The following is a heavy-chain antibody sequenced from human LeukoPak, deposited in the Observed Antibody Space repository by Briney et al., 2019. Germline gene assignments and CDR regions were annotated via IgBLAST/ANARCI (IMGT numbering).Heavy chain of an antibody. V-gene: IGHV3-11*01. CDR3: AKDAAEYQLLYWFDP. CDR1: GFTFSDYY. J-gene: IGHJ5*02. D-gene: IGHD2-2*01. CDR2: ISNSDSTI. Sequence: PGGSLRLSCAASGFTFSDYYMSWIRQAPGKGLEWVSYISNSDSTIYYADSVKGRFTISRDNAKNSLYLQMDSLRAEDTAVYYCAKDAAEYQLLYWFDPWGQGTLVTVSS.